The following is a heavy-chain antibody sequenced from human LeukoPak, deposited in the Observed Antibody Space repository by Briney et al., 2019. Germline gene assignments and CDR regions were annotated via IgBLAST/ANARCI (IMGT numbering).Heavy chain of an antibody. Sequence: GGSVRLSCAASGFTVSSNYMSWVRQAPGKGLEWVSVIYSGGSTYYADSVKGRFTISRDNSKNTLYLQMNSLRAEDTAVYYCARHDYGLFDYWGQGTLVTVSS. D-gene: IGHD4-17*01. V-gene: IGHV3-66*04. CDR3: ARHDYGLFDY. CDR1: GFTVSSNY. J-gene: IGHJ4*02. CDR2: IYSGGST.